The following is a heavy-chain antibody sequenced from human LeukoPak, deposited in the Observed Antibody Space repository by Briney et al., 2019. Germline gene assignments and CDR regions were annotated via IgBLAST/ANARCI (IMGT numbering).Heavy chain of an antibody. CDR3: AKDIRGSTSWYGLDY. V-gene: IGHV3-7*03. D-gene: IGHD6-13*01. J-gene: IGHJ4*02. Sequence: GALRLSCAASGFTFSSYWMSWVRQAPGKGLEWVANIKQDGSEKYYVDSVKGRFTISRDNAKNSLYLQMNSLRAEDTALYYCAKDIRGSTSWYGLDYWGQGTLVTVSS. CDR1: GFTFSSYW. CDR2: IKQDGSEK.